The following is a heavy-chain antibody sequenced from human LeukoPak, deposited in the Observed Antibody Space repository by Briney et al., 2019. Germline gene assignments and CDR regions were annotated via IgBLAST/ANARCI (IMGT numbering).Heavy chain of an antibody. J-gene: IGHJ5*02. CDR1: GYTFTSYY. V-gene: IGHV1-46*01. D-gene: IGHD3-10*01. CDR3: ARSYGSGSYYNNWFDP. CDR2: TNPSGGST. Sequence: ASVKVSCKASGYTFTSYYMHWVRQAPGQGLEWRGITNPSGGSTSYAQKFQGRVTMTRDTSTSTVYMELSSLRSEDTAVYYCARSYGSGSYYNNWFDPWGQGTLVTVSS.